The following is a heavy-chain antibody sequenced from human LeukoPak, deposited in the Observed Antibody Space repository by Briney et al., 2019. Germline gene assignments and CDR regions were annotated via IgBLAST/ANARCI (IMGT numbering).Heavy chain of an antibody. CDR3: ARDLVGNYDILTGDTPIDY. CDR2: ISAYNGNT. Sequence: ASVKVSCKASGYTFTSYGISWVRQAPGQGLEWMGWISAYNGNTDYAQKLQGRVTMTTDTSTSTAYMELRSLRSDDTAVYYCARDLVGNYDILTGDTPIDYWGQGTLVTVSS. J-gene: IGHJ4*02. V-gene: IGHV1-18*01. CDR1: GYTFTSYG. D-gene: IGHD3-9*01.